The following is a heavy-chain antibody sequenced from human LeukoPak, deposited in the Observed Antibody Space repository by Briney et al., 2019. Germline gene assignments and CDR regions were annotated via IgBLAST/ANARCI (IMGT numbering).Heavy chain of an antibody. J-gene: IGHJ6*03. CDR1: GGSVSSGVYY. CDR2: IYYSGST. V-gene: IGHV4-31*03. Sequence: SETLSLTCTVSGGSVSSGVYYWSWVRQHPGKGLEWIGYIYYSGSTYYNPSLKSRVTISLDTSKNHFSLTLSSVTAADTAVYYCAGALYYFYMDVWGKGTTVTVSS. CDR3: AGALYYFYMDV.